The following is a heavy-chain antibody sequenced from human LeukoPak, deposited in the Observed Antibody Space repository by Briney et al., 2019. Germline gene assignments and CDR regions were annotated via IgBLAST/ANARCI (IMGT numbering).Heavy chain of an antibody. J-gene: IGHJ4*02. CDR3: ARLLGPAAPFDY. V-gene: IGHV4-39*01. Sequence: SETLSLTCTVSGVSISSSNSYWGWIRQPPGKGLEWIGSIYYSGSTYYNPSLKSRVTISVDTSKNQFSLKLSSVTAADTAVYYCARLLGPAAPFDYWGQGTLVTVSS. CDR2: IYYSGST. CDR1: GVSISSSNSY. D-gene: IGHD2-2*01.